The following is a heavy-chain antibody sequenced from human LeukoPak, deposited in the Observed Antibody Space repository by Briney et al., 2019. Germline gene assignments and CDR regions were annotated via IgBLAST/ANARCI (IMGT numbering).Heavy chain of an antibody. J-gene: IGHJ5*02. CDR2: INPNSGGT. Sequence: GASVKVSCKASGYNFTGYYMLWVRQAPGQGLEWMGWINPNSGGTKYAQKFQGRVTMTRDTSISTAYMELSRLRSDDTAVYYCARDSFLYSSSPPHWFDPRGQGTLVTVSS. D-gene: IGHD6-6*01. CDR3: ARDSFLYSSSPPHWFDP. V-gene: IGHV1-2*02. CDR1: GYNFTGYY.